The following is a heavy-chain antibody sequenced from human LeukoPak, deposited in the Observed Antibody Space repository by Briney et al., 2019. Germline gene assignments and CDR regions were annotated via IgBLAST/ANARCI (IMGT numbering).Heavy chain of an antibody. CDR1: GFTFSSYE. J-gene: IGHJ4*02. CDR2: ISSSGSTI. D-gene: IGHD5-24*01. Sequence: GGSLRLSCAASGFTFSSYEMNWVRQAPGKGLEWVSYISSSGSTIYYADSVKGRFTISRDNAKNSLYLQMNSLRAEDTAVYYCASGVGYNFAPSPAFDYWGQGTLVIVSS. V-gene: IGHV3-48*03. CDR3: ASGVGYNFAPSPAFDY.